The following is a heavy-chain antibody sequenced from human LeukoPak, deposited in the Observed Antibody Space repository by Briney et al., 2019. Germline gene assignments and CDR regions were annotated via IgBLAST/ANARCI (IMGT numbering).Heavy chain of an antibody. CDR2: IWYDGSNK. J-gene: IGHJ4*02. Sequence: GRSLRLSCAASGFTFSSYGMHWVRQAPGKGLEWVAVIWYDGSNKYYADSVKGRFTISRDNSKNTLYLQMNSLRAEDTAVYYCARDRDIVVVPAAHQFDYWGQGTLVTASS. CDR1: GFTFSSYG. CDR3: ARDRDIVVVPAAHQFDY. V-gene: IGHV3-33*01. D-gene: IGHD2-2*01.